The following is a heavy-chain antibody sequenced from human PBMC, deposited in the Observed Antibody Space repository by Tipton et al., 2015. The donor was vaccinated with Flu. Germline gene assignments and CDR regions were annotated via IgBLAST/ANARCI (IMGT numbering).Heavy chain of an antibody. D-gene: IGHD1-26*01. CDR2: INPSGGST. J-gene: IGHJ4*02. CDR1: GYTFTSYY. Sequence: QVQLVQSGAEVKKPGASVKVSCKASGYTFTSYYMHWVRQAPGQGLEWMGIINPSGGSTSYAQKFQGRVTMTRDTSTSTVYMELSSLRSEDTAVYYCARDAGSGSHYQPFDYWGQGTLVTVSS. CDR3: ARDAGSGSHYQPFDY. V-gene: IGHV1-46*01.